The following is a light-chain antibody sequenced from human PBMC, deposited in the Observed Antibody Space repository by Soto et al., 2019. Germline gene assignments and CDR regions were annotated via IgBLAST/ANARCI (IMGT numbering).Light chain of an antibody. CDR2: GAS. CDR1: QSVSNN. J-gene: IGKJ4*01. CDR3: QQFNNWPRVT. Sequence: EIVMTQSPATLSVSPGERATLSCRASQSVSNNLAWYQQKPGQAPRLLTYGASTRATGIPARFSGSGSGTEFTLTISSLQSEDFAVYYCQQFNNWPRVTFGGGTKVEFK. V-gene: IGKV3-15*01.